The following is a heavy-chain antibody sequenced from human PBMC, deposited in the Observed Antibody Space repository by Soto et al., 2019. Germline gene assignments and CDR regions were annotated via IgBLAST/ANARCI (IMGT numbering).Heavy chain of an antibody. D-gene: IGHD5-12*01. CDR2: IHDSGST. CDR1: GGSIISGGYY. J-gene: IGHJ4*02. CDR3: ARVGESGYEGGYYFDY. V-gene: IGHV4-31*01. Sequence: QVQLQESGPGLVKPSQTLSLTCTVSGGSIISGGYYWTWIRQHPGKGLEWIGYIHDSGSTDYNPYKKSKLTILVEPSKNQLSLSLSSVTDAEPAVYYCARVGESGYEGGYYFDYWGPGTLVTVSS.